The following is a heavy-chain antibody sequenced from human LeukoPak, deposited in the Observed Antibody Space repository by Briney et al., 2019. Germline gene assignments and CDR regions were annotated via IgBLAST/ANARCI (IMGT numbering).Heavy chain of an antibody. J-gene: IGHJ4*02. CDR3: ARTSSTWYGGVGDY. Sequence: ASVKVSCKASGYTFTSYGISWVRQAPGQGLEWMGWISAYNGNTKNAQKLQGRVTMTTDTSTSTAYMELRSLRFDDTAVYYCARTSSTWYGGVGDYWGQGTLVTVSS. CDR1: GYTFTSYG. V-gene: IGHV1-18*01. D-gene: IGHD6-13*01. CDR2: ISAYNGNT.